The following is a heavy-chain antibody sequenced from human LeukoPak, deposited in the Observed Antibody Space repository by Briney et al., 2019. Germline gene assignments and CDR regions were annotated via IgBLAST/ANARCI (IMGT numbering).Heavy chain of an antibody. CDR3: AKVRSGSANWALRIFDN. J-gene: IGHJ4*02. Sequence: GGSLRLSCAAPGFTLRGYGMHGVRQAPAKGLEWVAVISYDGSNKYYADSVKGRFTISRDNSNNTLYVQMHSLRAEDTAVYYCAKVRSGSANWALRIFDNWGQGTLVTVSS. V-gene: IGHV3-30*18. CDR1: GFTLRGYG. CDR2: ISYDGSNK. D-gene: IGHD1-1*01.